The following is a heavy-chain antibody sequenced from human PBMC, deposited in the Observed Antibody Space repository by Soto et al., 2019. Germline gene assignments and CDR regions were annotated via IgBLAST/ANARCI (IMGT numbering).Heavy chain of an antibody. CDR3: ARHGLGYCSGGSCYFFDYYYYYGMDV. J-gene: IGHJ6*02. Sequence: SLTCTVSGGSISSSSYYWGWIRQPPGKGLEWIGSIYYSGSTYYNPSLKSRVTISVDTSKNQFSLKLSSVTAADTAVYYCARHGLGYCSGGSCYFFDYYYYYGMDVWGQGTTVTVSS. V-gene: IGHV4-39*01. CDR1: GGSISSSSYY. D-gene: IGHD2-15*01. CDR2: IYYSGST.